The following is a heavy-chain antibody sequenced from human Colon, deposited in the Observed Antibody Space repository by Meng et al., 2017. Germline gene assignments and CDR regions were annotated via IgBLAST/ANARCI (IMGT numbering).Heavy chain of an antibody. V-gene: IGHV4-4*02. Sequence: HVQLQGAGPGRVRPWQTLSLTCAVPGGAVSGSNWWGWVRQSPEKGLEWIGEVHYSGSNNYNPSLKSRVTMSVDKSKNHFSLNLTSVTAADTGVYYCARGYLGTPVVHFDAWGQGTLVTVSS. J-gene: IGHJ4*02. CDR3: ARGYLGTPVVHFDA. D-gene: IGHD7-27*01. CDR2: VHYSGSN. CDR1: GGAVSGSNW.